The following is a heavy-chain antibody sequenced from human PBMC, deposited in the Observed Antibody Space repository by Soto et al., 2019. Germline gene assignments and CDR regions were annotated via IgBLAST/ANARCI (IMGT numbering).Heavy chain of an antibody. Sequence: SETLSLTCTVSGGSISSSSYYWGWIRQPPGKGLEWIGNIYHSGSTHYNPSPKSRILTSLDTSKNQFSLQLTSVTAADTAVYYCATVRSRWNIDYWGQGTLVTVSS. CDR1: GGSISSSSYY. CDR2: IYHSGST. D-gene: IGHD6-13*01. J-gene: IGHJ4*02. CDR3: ATVRSRWNIDY. V-gene: IGHV4-39*07.